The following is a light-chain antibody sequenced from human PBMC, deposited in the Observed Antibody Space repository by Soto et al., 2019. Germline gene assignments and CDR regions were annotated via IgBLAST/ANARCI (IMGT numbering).Light chain of an antibody. J-gene: IGKJ1*01. CDR3: QQSNNWPWT. CDR2: DAS. CDR1: QSVSGK. V-gene: IGKV3-15*01. Sequence: EVLMTQSPAALSVSPGERATLSCRASQSVSGKLAWYQQKPGQAPRLLIYDASTRATGIPDRFSGSGSGTEFTLTISSLQSEDFAVYYCQQSNNWPWTFGQGTKVDIK.